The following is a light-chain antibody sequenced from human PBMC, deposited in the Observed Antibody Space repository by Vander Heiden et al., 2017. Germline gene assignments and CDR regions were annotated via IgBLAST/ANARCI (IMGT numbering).Light chain of an antibody. Sequence: QSVLTQPPSASGTPGHRVAITCSGSSSNIGSRHVNWYQHLPGTAPTLLIYSNNQRPSGVPDRISASKSGTSASLAVSGLQSEDEADYYCSAWDNSLNAWVFGGGTKLTVL. CDR1: SSNIGSRH. J-gene: IGLJ3*02. V-gene: IGLV1-44*01. CDR3: SAWDNSLNAWV. CDR2: SNN.